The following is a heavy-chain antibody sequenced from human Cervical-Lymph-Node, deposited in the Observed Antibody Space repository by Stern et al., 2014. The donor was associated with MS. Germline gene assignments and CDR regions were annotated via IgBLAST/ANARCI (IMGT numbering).Heavy chain of an antibody. D-gene: IGHD5-24*01. J-gene: IGHJ4*02. CDR2: IISSGRFI. V-gene: IGHV3-21*01. CDR3: ARGKDGRLSL. CDR1: GFTFSAYT. Sequence: EQLGQSGGGLVKPGESLRLTCSGSGFTFSAYTMTWVRQAPGKGLEWVSSIISSGRFIHYTASVTGRFTIYGDKPNNSVFLQMNSLRTDDTALYYCARGKDGRLSLWGQGILVTVSS.